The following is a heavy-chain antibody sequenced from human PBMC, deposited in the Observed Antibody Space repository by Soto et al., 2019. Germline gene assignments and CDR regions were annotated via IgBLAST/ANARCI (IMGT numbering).Heavy chain of an antibody. CDR1: GGSISSGAYY. V-gene: IGHV4-31*03. CDR2: INYSGTT. J-gene: IGHJ3*02. Sequence: SETLSLTCTVSGGSISSGAYYWSWIRQHPGKDLEWIGYINYSGTTYLSPSLQSRGTMSVDTSKNQFSLSLRSVTAADTAVYFCGRVSGNAFDIWGQGTMVTV. CDR3: GRVSGNAFDI. D-gene: IGHD3-10*01.